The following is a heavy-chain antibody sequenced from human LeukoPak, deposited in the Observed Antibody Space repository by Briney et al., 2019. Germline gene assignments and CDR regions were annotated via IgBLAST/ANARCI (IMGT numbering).Heavy chain of an antibody. CDR1: GYSFTSYW. D-gene: IGHD3-22*01. CDR3: ARHPSWDYYDSSGYYPYYFDY. Sequence: GETLKISCKGSGYSFTSYWIGWVRQMPGKGLEWMGIIDPGDSDTRYSPSFQGQVTISADESISTSYLQWSSLKASATAMYYCARHPSWDYYDSSGYYPYYFDYWGQGTLVTVSS. V-gene: IGHV5-51*01. CDR2: IDPGDSDT. J-gene: IGHJ4*02.